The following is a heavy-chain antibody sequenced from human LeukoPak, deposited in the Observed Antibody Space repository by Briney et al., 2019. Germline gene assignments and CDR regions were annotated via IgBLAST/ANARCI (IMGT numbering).Heavy chain of an antibody. D-gene: IGHD1-14*01. V-gene: IGHV3-7*03. Sequence: PGGSLRLSCAASTFTFSNYWMSWVRQAPGKGLEWVANIKQDGSEKYYVDSVKGRFTISRDNAKTSLYLQMSSLRAEDTAVYYCARDVLAAGATGTFDIWGQGTMVTVSS. CDR3: ARDVLAAGATGTFDI. CDR2: IKQDGSEK. CDR1: TFTFSNYW. J-gene: IGHJ3*02.